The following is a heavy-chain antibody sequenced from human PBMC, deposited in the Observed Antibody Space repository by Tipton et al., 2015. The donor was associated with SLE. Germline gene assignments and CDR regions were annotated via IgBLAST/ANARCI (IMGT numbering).Heavy chain of an antibody. CDR3: ARRRGDGSSPVDY. J-gene: IGHJ4*02. Sequence: QLVQSGAEVKKPGESLKISCKGSGYSFTNYWVGWVRQMPGKGLEWMGIIYPRDSDIRYSPSFQGQVTISADKSISTAYLQRSSLKASDTAIYYCARRRGDGSSPVDYWGQGTLVTVSS. CDR1: GYSFTNYW. D-gene: IGHD6-6*01. V-gene: IGHV5-51*03. CDR2: IYPRDSDI.